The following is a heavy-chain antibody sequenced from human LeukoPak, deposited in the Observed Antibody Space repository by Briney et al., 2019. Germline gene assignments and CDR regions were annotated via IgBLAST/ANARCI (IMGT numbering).Heavy chain of an antibody. CDR2: ITGSEDRT. J-gene: IGHJ4*02. Sequence: GXSLRLSCAASGFTFSSDAMSWVRQAPGKGLEWVSTITGSEDRTYYEDSVKGRFTISRDYSKKTVHLQMNRLRTEDTAIYYCAKGPQLGSGYHPDYWGQGTLVTVSS. D-gene: IGHD3-22*01. CDR3: AKGPQLGSGYHPDY. CDR1: GFTFSSDA. V-gene: IGHV3-23*01.